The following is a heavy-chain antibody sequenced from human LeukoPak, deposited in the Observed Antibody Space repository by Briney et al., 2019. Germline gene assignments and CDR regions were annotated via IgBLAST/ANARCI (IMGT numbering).Heavy chain of an antibody. V-gene: IGHV3-53*01. CDR2: IYSGGST. J-gene: IGHJ4*02. D-gene: IGHD3-10*01. CDR1: GFTVSSNY. CDR3: ARGPYGSGSYWVDY. Sequence: GGSLRLSCAASGFTVSSNYMSWVRQAPGKGLEWVSVIYSGGSTYYADSVKGRFTISRDNSKNTLYLRMNSLRAEDTAVYYCARGPYGSGSYWVDYWGQGTLVTVSS.